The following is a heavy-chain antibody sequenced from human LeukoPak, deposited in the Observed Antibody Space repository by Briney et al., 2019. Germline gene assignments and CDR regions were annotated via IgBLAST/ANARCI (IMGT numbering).Heavy chain of an antibody. J-gene: IGHJ4*02. Sequence: ASVKVSCKASGYTFTGYYMHWVRQAPGQGLEWMGWINPNSGGTNYAQKFQGRVTMTRDTSISTAYMELSRLRSDDTAVYYCARDRYYYGSGGYPSYWGQGTLVTVSS. CDR1: GYTFTGYY. D-gene: IGHD3-10*01. CDR2: INPNSGGT. V-gene: IGHV1-2*02. CDR3: ARDRYYYGSGGYPSY.